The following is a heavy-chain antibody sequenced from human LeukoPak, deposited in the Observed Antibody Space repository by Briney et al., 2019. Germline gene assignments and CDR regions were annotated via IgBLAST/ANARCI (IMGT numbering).Heavy chain of an antibody. Sequence: GGSLRLSCAAYGFTFSSYSMNWVRQAPGKGLEWVSAISGSGGSTYYADSVKGRFTISRDNSKDTLYLQMNSLRAEDTAVYYCAKGLPGIAALRSYFDYWGQGTLVTVSS. CDR2: ISGSGGST. CDR1: GFTFSSYS. CDR3: AKGLPGIAALRSYFDY. J-gene: IGHJ4*02. V-gene: IGHV3-23*01. D-gene: IGHD6-13*01.